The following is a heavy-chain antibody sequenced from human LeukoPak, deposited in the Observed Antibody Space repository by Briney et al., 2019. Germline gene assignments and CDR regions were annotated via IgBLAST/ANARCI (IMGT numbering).Heavy chain of an antibody. Sequence: GGSLRLSPAASGFTFRRYGMNSVRQAPGQELEWVAFIRYDGSNKYYADSVKGRFTISIDNSKNTLYLQMNSLRAEDTAVYYCAKSVQQLVSWWDMDVWGKGTTVTVSS. V-gene: IGHV3-30*02. CDR2: IRYDGSNK. CDR3: AKSVQQLVSWWDMDV. J-gene: IGHJ6*03. D-gene: IGHD6-13*01. CDR1: GFTFRRYG.